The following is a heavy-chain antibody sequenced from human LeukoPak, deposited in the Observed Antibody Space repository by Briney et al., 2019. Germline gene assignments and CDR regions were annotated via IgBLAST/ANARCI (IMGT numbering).Heavy chain of an antibody. CDR1: GFSSSDFW. CDR2: IKQDVSEK. V-gene: IGHV3-7*01. Sequence: GGSLRLSCAASGFSSSDFWMRGVREAPAGGLGWGANIKQDVSEKYYVDSVKGRFTISRENAKNSVSLQMNSLRAEDTAVYYCARGPAAGNLLGFWGQGTLVTVSS. D-gene: IGHD6-19*01. J-gene: IGHJ4*02. CDR3: ARGPAAGNLLGF.